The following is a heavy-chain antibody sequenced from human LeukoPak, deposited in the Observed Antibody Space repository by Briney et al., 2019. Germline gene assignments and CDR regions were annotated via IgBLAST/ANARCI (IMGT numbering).Heavy chain of an antibody. V-gene: IGHV3-21*01. CDR1: GFTFSSYS. J-gene: IGHJ6*03. Sequence: GGSLRLSCAASGFTFSSYSMNWVRQAPGKGLEWVSFISTSSSYIYYADSVKGRFTIFRDNAKNSLYLQMNSLRAEDTAVYYCARDQWLQSNHYMDVWGKGTTVTVSS. D-gene: IGHD5-18*01. CDR2: ISTSSSYI. CDR3: ARDQWLQSNHYMDV.